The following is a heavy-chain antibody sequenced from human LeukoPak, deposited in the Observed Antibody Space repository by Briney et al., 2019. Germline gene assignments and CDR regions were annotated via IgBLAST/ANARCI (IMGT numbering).Heavy chain of an antibody. J-gene: IGHJ4*02. CDR1: GYTFTTYY. CDR3: ARVCYYDSSGYYPCGY. CDR2: ISAYNGNT. D-gene: IGHD3-22*01. V-gene: IGHV1-18*04. Sequence: ASVKVSCKASGYTFTTYYIHWVRQAPGQGLEWMGWISAYNGNTNYAQKLQGRVTMTTDTSTSTAYMELRSLRSDDTAVYYCARVCYYDSSGYYPCGYWGQGTLVTVSS.